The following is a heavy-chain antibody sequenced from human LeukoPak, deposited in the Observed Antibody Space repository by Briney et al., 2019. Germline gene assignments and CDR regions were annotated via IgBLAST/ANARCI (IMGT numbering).Heavy chain of an antibody. CDR1: GYTFASFG. D-gene: IGHD3-16*01. Sequence: ASVKVSCKASGYTFASFGITWVRQAPGQGLEWMGWINAYNGHTNYAQKLQGRVSMTTDPSTRTVYMELRSLRSDDTAVYYCARDAPSAGLPSYYYYGMDVWGQGTTVTVSS. CDR3: ARDAPSAGLPSYYYYGMDV. CDR2: INAYNGHT. V-gene: IGHV1-18*01. J-gene: IGHJ6*02.